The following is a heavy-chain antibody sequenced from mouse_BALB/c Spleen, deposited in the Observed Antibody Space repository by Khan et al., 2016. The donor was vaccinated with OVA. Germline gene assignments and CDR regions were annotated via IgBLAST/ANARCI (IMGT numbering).Heavy chain of an antibody. J-gene: IGHJ4*01. CDR2: IWSDGST. V-gene: IGHV2-6-1*01. CDR1: GFSLTSYG. CDR3: ARHDRYFYAMDY. D-gene: IGHD2-14*01. Sequence: VEPVESGPGLVAPSQSLSITCTISGFSLTSYGVHWVRQPPGKGLEWLVVIWSDGSTTYNSALKSRLSITKDNSKSQVFLKMNSLQIDDTAMYYCARHDRYFYAMDYWGQGTSVTVSS.